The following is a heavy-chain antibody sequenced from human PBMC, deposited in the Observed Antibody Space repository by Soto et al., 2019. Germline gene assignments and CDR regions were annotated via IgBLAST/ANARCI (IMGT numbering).Heavy chain of an antibody. J-gene: IGHJ4*02. V-gene: IGHV1-69*06. CDR3: ASGVVGATDFDY. CDR1: GGTFNNYA. D-gene: IGHD1-26*01. Sequence: QVQLVQSGAEVRKPGSSVKVSCKASGGTFNNYAFTWVRQAPGQGLEWVGGIIPLSGTPNYAQKFQGRVTIPAAKSTRTVHMELSSLRSEDTAMYYCASGVVGATDFDYWGQGTLVTVSS. CDR2: IIPLSGTP.